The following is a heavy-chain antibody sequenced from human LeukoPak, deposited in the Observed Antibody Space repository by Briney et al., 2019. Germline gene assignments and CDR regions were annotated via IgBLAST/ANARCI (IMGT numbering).Heavy chain of an antibody. V-gene: IGHV3-21*01. Sequence: PGGSLRLSCSASGFTFSTYSMTWVRQAPGKGLEWVSSISSSGSYIYYADSLKGRFTISRDNAKNSLYLQMNSLRAEDTALYYCARCFNYYNSGGSSPLYYFDYWGQGTLVTVSS. CDR1: GFTFSTYS. CDR3: ARCFNYYNSGGSSPLYYFDY. CDR2: ISSSGSYI. J-gene: IGHJ4*02. D-gene: IGHD3-22*01.